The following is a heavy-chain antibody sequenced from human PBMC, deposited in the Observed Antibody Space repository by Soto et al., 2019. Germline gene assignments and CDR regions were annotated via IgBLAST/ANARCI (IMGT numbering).Heavy chain of an antibody. CDR2: IYHSRST. D-gene: IGHD3-10*02. CDR1: GDSINSNY. J-gene: IGHJ6*02. CDR3: AREYYDVVLNPPSPYGLDV. V-gene: IGHV4-59*01. Sequence: PSETLSLTCTVSGDSINSNYWSWLRQNPGKGLEWIGYIYHSRSTNYNPSLKSRVTISVDSSKNQFSLRLSSVTAADTAVYYCAREYYDVVLNPPSPYGLDVWGQGTTVT.